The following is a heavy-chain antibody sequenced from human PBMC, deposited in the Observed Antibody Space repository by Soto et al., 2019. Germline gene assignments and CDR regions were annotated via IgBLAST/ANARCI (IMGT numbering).Heavy chain of an antibody. D-gene: IGHD6-13*01. CDR2: INPNSGGT. Sequence: QVQLVQSGAEVKKPGASVKVSCKASGYTFTGYYMHWVRQAPGQGLEWMGWINPNSGGTNYAQKFQGWVTMTRDTSISTADMELSRLRSDDTAVYYCARTPRQAAAGTEGRDVWGQGTTVTVAS. CDR3: ARTPRQAAAGTEGRDV. J-gene: IGHJ6*02. CDR1: GYTFTGYY. V-gene: IGHV1-2*04.